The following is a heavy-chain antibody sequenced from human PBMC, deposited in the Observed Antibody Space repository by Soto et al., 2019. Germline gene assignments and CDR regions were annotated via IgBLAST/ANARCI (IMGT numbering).Heavy chain of an antibody. CDR2: INPHGGST. CDR1: GYTFTGYD. V-gene: IGHV1-46*01. J-gene: IGHJ5*02. Sequence: ASVKVSCKASGYTFTGYDLNWVRQAPGQGLEWMGVINPHGGSTKYAQKFQGRITMTRDTSRSTVYMELSSLRSDDTAIYYCARSSGGNFGIIIEGSNWFDPWGQGTLVTVSS. D-gene: IGHD3-3*01. CDR3: ARSSGGNFGIIIEGSNWFDP.